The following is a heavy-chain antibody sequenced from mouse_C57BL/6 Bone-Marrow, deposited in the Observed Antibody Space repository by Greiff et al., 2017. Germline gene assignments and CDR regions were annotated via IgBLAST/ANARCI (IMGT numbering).Heavy chain of an antibody. CDR2: IYPSDSET. V-gene: IGHV1-61*01. J-gene: IGHJ2*01. Sequence: QVQLQQPGAELVRPGSSVKLSCKASGYTFTSYWMDWVKQRPGQGLEWIGNIYPSDSETHYNQKFKDKATLTVAKSSSTAYMQLSSLTSEDSAVDYCARDYYGYYFDYWGQGTTLTVSS. CDR3: ARDYYGYYFDY. CDR1: GYTFTSYW. D-gene: IGHD1-1*01.